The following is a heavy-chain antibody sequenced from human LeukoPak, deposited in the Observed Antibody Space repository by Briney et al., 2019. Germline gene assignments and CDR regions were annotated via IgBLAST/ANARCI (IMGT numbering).Heavy chain of an antibody. CDR3: ARQVEYCSSTSCLNWFDP. V-gene: IGHV5-51*01. CDR1: GYSFTSYW. J-gene: IGHJ5*02. Sequence: PGESLKISCKGSGYSFTSYWIGWVRQMPGKGLEWMGIIYPGDSDTRYSPSFQGQVTISADKSISTAYLQWSSLKASDTAMYYCARQVEYCSSTSCLNWFDPRGQGTLVTVSS. D-gene: IGHD2-2*01. CDR2: IYPGDSDT.